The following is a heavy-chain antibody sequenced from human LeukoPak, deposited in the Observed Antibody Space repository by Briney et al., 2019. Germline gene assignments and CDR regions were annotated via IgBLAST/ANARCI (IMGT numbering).Heavy chain of an antibody. CDR3: ARRTPRGAFDI. CDR2: ISGGGVST. J-gene: IGHJ3*02. CDR1: GFTFSSYA. Sequence: GGSLRLSCAASGFTFSSYAMSWVRQAPGKGLEWVSAISGGGVSTYYADSVKGRFTISRDNSKNTLYLQMNSLRAEDTAVYFCARRTPRGAFDIWGQGTMVTVSS. D-gene: IGHD1-14*01. V-gene: IGHV3-23*01.